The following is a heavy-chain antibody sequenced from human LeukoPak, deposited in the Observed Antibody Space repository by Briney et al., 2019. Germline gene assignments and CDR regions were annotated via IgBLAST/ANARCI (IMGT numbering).Heavy chain of an antibody. Sequence: SETLSLTCSVSGDSISSTTYYWGWIRQPPGKGLEWIGSIYHSGSTNYDPSLKSRVTISVDTSKNQFSLKLSSVTAADTAVYYCARTYYYDSSGYRHWGQGTLVTVSS. V-gene: IGHV4-39*07. CDR2: IYHSGST. CDR3: ARTYYYDSSGYRH. CDR1: GDSISSTTYY. D-gene: IGHD3-22*01. J-gene: IGHJ4*02.